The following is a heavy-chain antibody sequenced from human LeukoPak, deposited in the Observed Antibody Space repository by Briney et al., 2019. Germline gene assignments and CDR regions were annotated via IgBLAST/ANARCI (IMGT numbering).Heavy chain of an antibody. CDR3: VRETVTGFFDY. V-gene: IGHV3-48*04. D-gene: IGHD4-17*01. CDR2: TSADAKTI. CDR1: GFTFSKYS. Sequence: GGSLRLSCAVSGFTFSKYSMNWVRQAPGKGLEWISYTSADAKTIYYGDSVEGRFTISRDNARDSVYLQVNSLRAEDTAVYYCVRETVTGFFDYWGQGTLVTVSS. J-gene: IGHJ4*02.